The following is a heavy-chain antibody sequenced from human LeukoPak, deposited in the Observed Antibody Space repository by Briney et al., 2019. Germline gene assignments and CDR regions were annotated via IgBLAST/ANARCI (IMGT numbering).Heavy chain of an antibody. CDR3: ARRPYYDILTGPNSHYYGMGV. Sequence: GASVKVSCKASGGTFSSYAISWVRQDPGQGLEWMGGIIPIFGTANYAQKFQGRVTITADESTSTAYMELSSLRSEDTAVYYCARRPYYDILTGPNSHYYGMGVWGKGTTVTVSS. D-gene: IGHD3-9*01. CDR2: IIPIFGTA. CDR1: GGTFSSYA. J-gene: IGHJ6*04. V-gene: IGHV1-69*13.